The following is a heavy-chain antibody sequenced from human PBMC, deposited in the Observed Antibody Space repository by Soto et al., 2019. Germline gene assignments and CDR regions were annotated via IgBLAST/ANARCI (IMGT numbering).Heavy chain of an antibody. CDR2: INHSGGT. CDR1: GGSFSDYY. D-gene: IGHD3-10*01. J-gene: IGHJ2*01. V-gene: IGHV4-34*01. Sequence: QVRLQQWGAGLLKPSETLPLTCAVYGGSFSDYYWSWIRQPPGKGLEWIGEINHSGGTNYNPSLKSRVTISVDTSKNQFSLKLNSVTAADTAVYYCAREVPSRYFDLWGRGTPVTVSS. CDR3: AREVPSRYFDL.